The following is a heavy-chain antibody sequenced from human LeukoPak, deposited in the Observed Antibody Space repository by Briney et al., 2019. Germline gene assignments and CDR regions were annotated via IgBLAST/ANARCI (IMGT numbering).Heavy chain of an antibody. CDR2: INPNSGDT. D-gene: IGHD3-22*01. J-gene: IGHJ4*02. Sequence: ASVKVSCKASGYSFTGYFMQWVRQAPGQGLEWMGWINPNSGDTNYAQKFQGRVTMTRDTSISTAYMELRSLRSDDTAVYYCARGDYYDSSGYRDYCGQGTLVTVSS. CDR1: GYSFTGYF. V-gene: IGHV1-2*02. CDR3: ARGDYYDSSGYRDY.